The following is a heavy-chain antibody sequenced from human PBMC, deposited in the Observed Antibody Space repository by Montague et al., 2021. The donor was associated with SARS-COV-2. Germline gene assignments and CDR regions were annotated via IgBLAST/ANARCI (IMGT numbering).Heavy chain of an antibody. CDR3: ARGYGARIKIFEVVRKYWYFDG. J-gene: IGHJ2*01. CDR2: INHNGRT. D-gene: IGHD2-15*01. CDR1: GGSFNDFY. Sequence: SETLSLTCAVYGGSFNDFYWSWIRQPPGKGLEWIADINHNGRTKYNPSLQSRVSVSVDPPKNQFSLRLTSVTAADTAVYYCARGYGARIKIFEVVRKYWYFDGWGRGTLVTVSS. V-gene: IGHV4-34*01.